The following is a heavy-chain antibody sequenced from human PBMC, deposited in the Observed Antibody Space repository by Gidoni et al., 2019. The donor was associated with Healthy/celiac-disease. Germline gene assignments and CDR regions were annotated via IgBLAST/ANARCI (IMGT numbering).Heavy chain of an antibody. CDR2: ISGSGGST. D-gene: IGHD6-19*01. J-gene: IGHJ4*02. CDR3: AKGVAVAGYYFDY. V-gene: IGHV3-23*01. CDR1: GFTFSSYA. Sequence: EVQLFETGGGLVQPGGSLRLSCAAPGFTFSSYAMSWVRQAPGKGLEWVSAISGSGGSTYYADSVKGRFTISRDNSKNTLYLQMNSLRAEDTAVYYCAKGVAVAGYYFDYWGQGTLVTVSS.